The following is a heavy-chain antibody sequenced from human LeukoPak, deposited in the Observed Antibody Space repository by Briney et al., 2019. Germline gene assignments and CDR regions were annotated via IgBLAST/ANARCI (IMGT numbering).Heavy chain of an antibody. CDR1: GGSISIYY. J-gene: IGHJ4*02. Sequence: SETLSLTCGVSGGSISIYYWTWIRQIPGKGLEWIGYIYYTGTTNYNPLFESRATISVDTSKNQFSLKLTSVTAADTAVYFCARGEDFERYYLAYWGQGTLVTVSS. CDR2: IYYTGTT. D-gene: IGHD3-9*01. V-gene: IGHV4-59*01. CDR3: ARGEDFERYYLAY.